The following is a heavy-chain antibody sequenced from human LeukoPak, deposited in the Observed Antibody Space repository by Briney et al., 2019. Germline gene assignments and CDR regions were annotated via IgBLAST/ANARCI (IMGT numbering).Heavy chain of an antibody. CDR2: IYYSGGT. Sequence: PSETLSLTCTVSGGSISSYYWSWIRQPPGEGLEWVGYIYYSGGTNYNPSLKSRVTISVYTSVNQFSLKLTSVTAADTAVYYCARHVTAVAGDAFDIWGQGTMVTVSS. V-gene: IGHV4-59*08. J-gene: IGHJ3*02. CDR3: ARHVTAVAGDAFDI. D-gene: IGHD6-19*01. CDR1: GGSISSYY.